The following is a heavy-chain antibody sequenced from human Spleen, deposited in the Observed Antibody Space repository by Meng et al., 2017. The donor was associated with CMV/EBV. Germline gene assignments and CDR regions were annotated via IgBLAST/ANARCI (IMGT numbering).Heavy chain of an antibody. Sequence: SETLSLTCTVSGGSISSYYWSWIRQPPGKGLEWIGEMNHSGSTNYNPSLKSRVTISVDTSKNQFSLKLSSVTAADTAVYYCARGGRYSYGSGIHFDYWGQGTLVTVSS. CDR1: GGSISSYY. D-gene: IGHD3-10*01. CDR3: ARGGRYSYGSGIHFDY. J-gene: IGHJ4*02. CDR2: MNHSGST. V-gene: IGHV4-34*01.